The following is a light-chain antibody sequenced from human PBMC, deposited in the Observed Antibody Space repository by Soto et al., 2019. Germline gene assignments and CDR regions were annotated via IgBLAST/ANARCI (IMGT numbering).Light chain of an antibody. CDR1: QTISSW. V-gene: IGKV1-5*03. CDR2: QAS. Sequence: DIQMTQSPSTLSGSVGDRVTITCRASQTISSWLAWYQQKPGKAPKLLIYQASSLQSGVPSRFSGSGSETEFTLTISSLLPDDFATYFCQHYKSYSRAFGQGTKVDI. J-gene: IGKJ1*01. CDR3: QHYKSYSRA.